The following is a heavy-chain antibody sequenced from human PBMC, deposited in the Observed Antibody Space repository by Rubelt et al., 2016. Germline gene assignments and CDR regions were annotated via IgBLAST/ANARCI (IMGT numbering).Heavy chain of an antibody. J-gene: IGHJ4*02. V-gene: IGHV3-53*01. CDR2: IYTGGST. CDR1: GFSVSSNF. Sequence: VQLVESGGGVAQPGRSLRLSCAASGFSVSSNFMSWVRQSPGKGLEWVSVIYTGGSTFYADSVRGRFSISRDSSKNMLYLQMNSLRVEDTAVYYCSVGATIVDYWGQGTLVTVSS. D-gene: IGHD5-12*01. CDR3: SVGATIVDY.